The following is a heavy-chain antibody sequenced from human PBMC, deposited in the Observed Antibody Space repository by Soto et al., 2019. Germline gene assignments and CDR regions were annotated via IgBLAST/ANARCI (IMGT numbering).Heavy chain of an antibody. CDR3: AREDRDRETGLVPAAIDGMDV. CDR1: GGTFSRYS. J-gene: IGHJ6*02. D-gene: IGHD2-2*01. CDR2: IIPILGIA. V-gene: IGHV1-69*08. Sequence: QVQLVQSGAEVKPPGSSVKVSCKASGGTFSRYSITWVRQAPGHGLEWIGRIIPILGIASYAQKFQGRVTITADESTSTAYMELSSLRSDDTAVYYCAREDRDRETGLVPAAIDGMDVWGQGTTVTVSS.